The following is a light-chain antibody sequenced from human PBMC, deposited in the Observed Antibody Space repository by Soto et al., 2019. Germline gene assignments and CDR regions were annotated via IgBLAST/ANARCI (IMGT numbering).Light chain of an antibody. V-gene: IGKV3-11*01. J-gene: IGKJ4*01. CDR3: QQRGGWPLT. CDR2: DAS. CDR1: QGVGRF. Sequence: EIVLTQSPATLSLSPGERAALSCRASQGVGRFLAWYQQKPGQAPRLLIYDASNRATGIPARFSGSGSVTDFTLAIDNLEPKDFAVYYCQQRGGWPLTFGGGTKVEIK.